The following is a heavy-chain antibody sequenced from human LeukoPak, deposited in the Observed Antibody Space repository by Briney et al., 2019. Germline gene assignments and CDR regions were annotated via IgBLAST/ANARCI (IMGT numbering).Heavy chain of an antibody. CDR2: INHSGST. J-gene: IGHJ4*02. Sequence: SETLSLTCAVYGGSFSGYYWSWIRQPPGKGLEWIGEINHSGSTNYNPSLKSRVTISVDTSKNQFSLKLSSVTAADTAVYYCARAGRITIFGVVIRHPYYFDYWGQGTLVTASS. CDR3: ARAGRITIFGVVIRHPYYFDY. D-gene: IGHD3-3*01. CDR1: GGSFSGYY. V-gene: IGHV4-34*01.